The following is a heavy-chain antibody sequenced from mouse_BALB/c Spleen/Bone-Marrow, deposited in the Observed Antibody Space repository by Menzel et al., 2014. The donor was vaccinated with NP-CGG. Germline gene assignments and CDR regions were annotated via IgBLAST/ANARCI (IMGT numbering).Heavy chain of an antibody. V-gene: IGHV14-3*02. CDR1: GFNIKDTY. CDR2: IDPANGNT. CDR3: AYGSSYDYFDY. Sequence: EVQVVESGAELVKPGASVKLSCTASGFNIKDTYMHWVKQRPEQGLEWIGRIDPANGNTKYDPKFQGKATITADTSSNTAYLQLSSLISEDTAVYYCAYGSSYDYFDYWGQGTTLTVSS. J-gene: IGHJ2*01. D-gene: IGHD1-1*01.